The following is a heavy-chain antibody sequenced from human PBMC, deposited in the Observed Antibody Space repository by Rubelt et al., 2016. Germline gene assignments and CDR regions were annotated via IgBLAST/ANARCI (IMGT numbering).Heavy chain of an antibody. CDR1: GGSISSYY. CDR3: ARSAWIPNYFDY. J-gene: IGHJ4*02. CDR2: IYYSGST. Sequence: QVQLQESGPGLVKPSETLSLTCTVSGGSISSYYWSWIRQPPGKGLEWIGYIYYSGSTNYNPSLKSRVTISVDTSKNQFSLKLSSATAADTAVYYCARSAWIPNYFDYWGQGTLVTVSS. V-gene: IGHV4-59*01. D-gene: IGHD5-12*01.